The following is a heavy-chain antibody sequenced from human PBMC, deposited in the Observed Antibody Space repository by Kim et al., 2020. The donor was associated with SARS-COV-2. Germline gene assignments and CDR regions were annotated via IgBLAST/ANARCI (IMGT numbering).Heavy chain of an antibody. J-gene: IGHJ4*01. Sequence: SETLSLTCTVSGGSISSSSYYWGWIRQPPGKGLEWIGSIYYSGSTYYNPSLKSRVTISVDTSKNQFSLKLSSVTAADTAVYYCARDWETTFGPLGSDYWG. CDR3: ARDWETTFGPLGSDY. CDR2: IYYSGST. CDR1: GGSISSSSYY. D-gene: IGHD3-10*02. V-gene: IGHV4-39*07.